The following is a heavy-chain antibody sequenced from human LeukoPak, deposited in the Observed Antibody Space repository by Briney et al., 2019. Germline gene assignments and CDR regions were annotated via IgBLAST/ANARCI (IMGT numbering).Heavy chain of an antibody. CDR2: ISTRSSYI. CDR3: VSAGIAAAGTSYWFDP. CDR1: GFTFSSYS. D-gene: IGHD6-13*01. V-gene: IGHV3-21*01. J-gene: IGHJ5*02. Sequence: PGGSLRLSCAASGFTFSSYSMNWVRQAPGKGLEWVSSISTRSSYIYYADSVKGRFTISRDNAKNSLYLQMNSLRAEDTAVYYCVSAGIAAAGTSYWFDPWVQGTLVTVSS.